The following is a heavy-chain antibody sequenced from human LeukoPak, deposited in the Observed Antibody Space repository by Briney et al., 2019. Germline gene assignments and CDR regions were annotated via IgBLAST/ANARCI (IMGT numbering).Heavy chain of an antibody. D-gene: IGHD6-19*01. J-gene: IGHJ4*02. V-gene: IGHV3-20*04. Sequence: PGGSLRFSCAASGFTFDDYGLSWVRQAPGKGLEWVSGINWNGGSTGYADSVKGRFTISRDNAKNSLYLQMNSLRAEDTALYYCARAVAGSFDYWGQGTLVTVSS. CDR3: ARAVAGSFDY. CDR2: INWNGGST. CDR1: GFTFDDYG.